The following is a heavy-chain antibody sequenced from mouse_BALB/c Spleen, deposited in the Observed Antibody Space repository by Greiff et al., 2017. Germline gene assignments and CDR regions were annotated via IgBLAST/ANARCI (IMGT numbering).Heavy chain of an antibody. CDR3: ARELRFYGMDY. CDR1: GFTFSSYA. V-gene: IGHV5-9-4*01. Sequence: EVQVVESGGGLVQPGGSLKLSCAASGFTFSSYAMSWVRQSPEKRLEWVAEISSGGSYTYYPDTVTGRFTISRDNAKNTLYLEMSSLRSEDTAMYYCARELRFYGMDYWGQGTSVTVSA. D-gene: IGHD1-1*01. J-gene: IGHJ4*01. CDR2: ISSGGSYT.